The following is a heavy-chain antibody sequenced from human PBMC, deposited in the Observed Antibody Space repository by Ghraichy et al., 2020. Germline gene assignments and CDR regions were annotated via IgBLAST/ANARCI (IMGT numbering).Heavy chain of an antibody. D-gene: IGHD6-19*01. CDR2: IYYRGNT. V-gene: IGHV4-59*08. CDR1: GASITSYY. J-gene: IGHJ4*02. Sequence: SETLSLTCTVSGASITSYYWSWIRQSPGKGLEWIGYIYYRGNTNYNPSLKSRVTMSVDTSKSQFSLRLTSATATDTAVYYCARVTYQWYFDYWGQGTIVIVSS. CDR3: ARVTYQWYFDY.